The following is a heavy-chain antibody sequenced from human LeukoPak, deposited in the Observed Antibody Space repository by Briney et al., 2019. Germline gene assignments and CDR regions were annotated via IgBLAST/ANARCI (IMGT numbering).Heavy chain of an antibody. CDR3: AKGVYGDYAPALDY. Sequence: GGSLRLSCAASGFTFSSYAMHWVRQAPGKGLEWVAVISYDGSNKYYADSVKGRFTISRDNSKNTLYLQMNSLRAEDTAVYYCAKGVYGDYAPALDYWGQGTLVTVSS. D-gene: IGHD4-17*01. CDR1: GFTFSSYA. CDR2: ISYDGSNK. J-gene: IGHJ4*02. V-gene: IGHV3-30-3*01.